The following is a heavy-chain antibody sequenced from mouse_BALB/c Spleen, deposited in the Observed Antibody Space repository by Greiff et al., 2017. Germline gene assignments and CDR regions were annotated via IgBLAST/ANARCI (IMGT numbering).Heavy chain of an antibody. J-gene: IGHJ4*01. CDR1: GFTFSSFG. CDR3: ARGLATDAMDY. Sequence: EVHLVESGGGLVQPGGSRKLSCAASGFTFSSFGMHWVRQAPEKGLEWVAYISSGSSTIYYADTVKGRFTISRDNPKNTLFLQMTSLRSEDTAMYYCARGLATDAMDYWGQGTSVTVSS. D-gene: IGHD6-1*01. CDR2: ISSGSSTI. V-gene: IGHV5-17*02.